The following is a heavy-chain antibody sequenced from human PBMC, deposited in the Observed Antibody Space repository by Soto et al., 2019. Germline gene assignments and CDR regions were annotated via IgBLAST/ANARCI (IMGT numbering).Heavy chain of an antibody. V-gene: IGHV4-31*03. D-gene: IGHD5-18*01. CDR2: ITYGGSI. Sequence: SETLSLTCTVSGASITNDDFFWSWVRQHPDKGLGWLAYITYGGSIYYNPSLRSRLSVSIDKSKSQFSLNVRSVTAADTAVYFCAKMERTQLWLLVQNWGQGLPVTVSS. J-gene: IGHJ4*02. CDR3: AKMERTQLWLLVQN. CDR1: GASITNDDFF.